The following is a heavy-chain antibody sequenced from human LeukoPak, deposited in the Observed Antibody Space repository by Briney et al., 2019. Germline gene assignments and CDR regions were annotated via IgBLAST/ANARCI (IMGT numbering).Heavy chain of an antibody. CDR2: ISSSGTTI. D-gene: IGHD3-10*02. V-gene: IGHV3-11*01. CDR1: GFTFSDYY. J-gene: IGHJ4*02. Sequence: PGGSLRLSCAASGFTFSDYYMSWIRQAPGKGLEWVSYISSSGTTIYYADSVKGRFTISRDNAKNSLYLQMNSLRAEDTAVYYCAKEDNVRDPFDYWGQGTLVTVSS. CDR3: AKEDNVRDPFDY.